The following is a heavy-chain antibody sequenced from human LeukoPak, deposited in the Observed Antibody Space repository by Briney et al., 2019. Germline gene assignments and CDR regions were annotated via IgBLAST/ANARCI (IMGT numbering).Heavy chain of an antibody. J-gene: IGHJ4*02. D-gene: IGHD5-18*01. CDR3: ATLTGYSYGPGYFDY. CDR2: IHSGGST. V-gene: IGHV3-53*01. CDR1: GFTVSSNY. Sequence: PGGSLRLSCAASGFTVSSNYMSWVRQAPGKGLEWVSVIHSGGSTYYADSVKGRFTISRDNSKNTLYLQMNSLRAEDTAVYYCATLTGYSYGPGYFDYWGQGTLVTVSS.